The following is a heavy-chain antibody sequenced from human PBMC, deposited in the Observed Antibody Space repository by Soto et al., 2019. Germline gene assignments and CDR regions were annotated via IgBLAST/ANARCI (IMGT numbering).Heavy chain of an antibody. Sequence: PSDTLSLICAVSGGSISSSNWRSWVRQPPGKGLEWIGEIYHSGSTNYNPSLKSRVTISVDKSKNQFSLKLSSVTAADTAVYYCARDPRFLEWLGDYYYGMDVWGQGTTVTVSS. CDR1: GGSISSSNW. CDR2: IYHSGST. V-gene: IGHV4-4*02. J-gene: IGHJ6*02. CDR3: ARDPRFLEWLGDYYYGMDV. D-gene: IGHD3-3*01.